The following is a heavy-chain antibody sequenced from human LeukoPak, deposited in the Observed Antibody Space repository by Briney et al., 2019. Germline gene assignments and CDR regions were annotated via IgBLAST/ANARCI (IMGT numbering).Heavy chain of an antibody. CDR3: ARLKYYYDSSGNWGDY. CDR2: IYPGNSDT. Sequence: PGESLKISCKASGYDFTSYWIGWVRQMPGKGLEWMGIIYPGNSDTRYSPSFQGQVTISADKSISTAYLQWSSLKASDTAMYYCARLKYYYDSSGNWGDYWGQGTLVTVSP. V-gene: IGHV5-51*01. CDR1: GYDFTSYW. J-gene: IGHJ4*02. D-gene: IGHD3-22*01.